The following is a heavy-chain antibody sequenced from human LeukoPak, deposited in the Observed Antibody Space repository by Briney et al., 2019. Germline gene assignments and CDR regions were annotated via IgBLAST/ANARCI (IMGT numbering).Heavy chain of an antibody. CDR1: GGSFSGYY. Sequence: SETLSLTCAVYGGSFSGYYWSWIRQPPGKGLEWIGEINHSGSTNYNPSLKSRVTISVDTSKNQFSLKLSSVTAADTAVYYCARRCSSTSCYNYWGQGTLVTVSS. J-gene: IGHJ4*02. CDR2: INHSGST. D-gene: IGHD2-2*02. V-gene: IGHV4-34*01. CDR3: ARRCSSTSCYNY.